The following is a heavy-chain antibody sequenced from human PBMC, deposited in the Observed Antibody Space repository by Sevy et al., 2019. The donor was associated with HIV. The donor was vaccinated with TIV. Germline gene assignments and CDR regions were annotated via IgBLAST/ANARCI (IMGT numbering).Heavy chain of an antibody. Sequence: SETLSLTCTVSGGSISSYCWSWIRQPPGKGLEWIGYIYHSGSTNYNPSLKSRVTISVDTSKNQFSLKLSSVTAADTAVYYCARRQDYDGFYYFDYWGQGSLVTVSS. CDR1: GGSISSYC. D-gene: IGHD3-10*01. CDR3: ARRQDYDGFYYFDY. J-gene: IGHJ4*02. CDR2: IYHSGST. V-gene: IGHV4-59*12.